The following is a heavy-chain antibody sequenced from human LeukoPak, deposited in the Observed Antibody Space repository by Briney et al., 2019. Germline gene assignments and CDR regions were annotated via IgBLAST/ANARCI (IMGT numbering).Heavy chain of an antibody. CDR2: ISAYNGNT. Sequence: ASVKVSCKASGHTFTSYGISWVRQAPGQGLEWMGWISAYNGNTNYARKLQGRVTMTTDTSTSTAYMELRSLRSDDTAVYYCARGAHSGWSGRKWYYFDYWGQGTLVTVSS. CDR1: GHTFTSYG. V-gene: IGHV1-18*01. CDR3: ARGAHSGWSGRKWYYFDY. J-gene: IGHJ4*02. D-gene: IGHD6-19*01.